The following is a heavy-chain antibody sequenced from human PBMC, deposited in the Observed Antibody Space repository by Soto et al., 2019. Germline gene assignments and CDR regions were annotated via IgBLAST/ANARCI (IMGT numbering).Heavy chain of an antibody. Sequence: EVQLVESGGGLVQPGGSLRLSCAASGFTFSDHYMDWVRQAPGKGLEWVGRIRKKVNSYTTEYAASVKSRFTISRDDSKNSLYLQMNSLKTEDTAFYYCARVATAYNYDYWGQGTLVTVSS. V-gene: IGHV3-72*01. CDR3: ARVATAYNYDY. D-gene: IGHD2-21*02. CDR1: GFTFSDHY. J-gene: IGHJ4*02. CDR2: IRKKVNSYTT.